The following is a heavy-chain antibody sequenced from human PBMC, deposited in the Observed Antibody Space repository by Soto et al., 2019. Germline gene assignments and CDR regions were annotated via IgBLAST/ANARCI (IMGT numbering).Heavy chain of an antibody. V-gene: IGHV1-18*01. CDR3: ARDLVPYVIVVTSSDC. J-gene: IGHJ4*02. CDR2: ISAYNGNT. Sequence: QVQLVQSEAEVKKPGASVKVSCKASGYTFTNFGISWVRQAPGQGLEWMGWISAYNGNTIYAQKLQGRVTVTTDTSTNTAYMELRSLRSDDTAVYYCARDLVPYVIVVTSSDCWGQGTLVTVSS. CDR1: GYTFTNFG. D-gene: IGHD2-21*01.